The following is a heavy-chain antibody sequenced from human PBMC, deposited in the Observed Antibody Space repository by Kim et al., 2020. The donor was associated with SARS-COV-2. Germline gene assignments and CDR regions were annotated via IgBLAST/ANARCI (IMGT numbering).Heavy chain of an antibody. V-gene: IGHV3-30*18. CDR3: AKDLKDPLRWTGFYYYYGMEV. D-gene: IGHD4-17*01. J-gene: IGHJ6*01. Sequence: GGSLRLSCAASGFTFSSYGMHWVRQAPGKGLEWVAVISYDGSNKYYADSVKGRFTISRDNSKNTLYLQMNSLRAEDTAVYYCAKDLKDPLRWTGFYYYYGMEVWGPGNTVTVS. CDR2: ISYDGSNK. CDR1: GFTFSSYG.